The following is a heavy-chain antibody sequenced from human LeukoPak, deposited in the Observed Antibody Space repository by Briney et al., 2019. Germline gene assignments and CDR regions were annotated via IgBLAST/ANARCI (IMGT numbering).Heavy chain of an antibody. Sequence: GGSLRLSCAASGFTFSTFAMDWVRQAPGKGLQWVAGISDNGVSTYDADSVRGRFTISRDNSKNTLYLQMNSLKAEDAGTYFCAKNTGAFPYFYHFWGQGTLVTVSS. CDR1: GFTFSTFA. J-gene: IGHJ4*02. CDR3: AKNTGAFPYFYHF. CDR2: ISDNGVST. D-gene: IGHD2/OR15-2a*01. V-gene: IGHV3-23*01.